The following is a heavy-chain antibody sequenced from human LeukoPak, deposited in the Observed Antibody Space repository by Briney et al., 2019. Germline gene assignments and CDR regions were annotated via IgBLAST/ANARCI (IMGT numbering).Heavy chain of an antibody. CDR3: ARNSRYCSGGSCYMDAFDI. CDR1: GFTFSSYV. Sequence: GGSLRLSCAASGFTFSSYVMNWVRQAPGKGLEWGSYISSSGSTIYYADSVKGRFTISRDNAKNSLYLQMNSLRADDTAFYYCARNSRYCSGGSCYMDAFDIWGQGTMVTVSS. V-gene: IGHV3-48*03. CDR2: ISSSGSTI. J-gene: IGHJ3*02. D-gene: IGHD2-15*01.